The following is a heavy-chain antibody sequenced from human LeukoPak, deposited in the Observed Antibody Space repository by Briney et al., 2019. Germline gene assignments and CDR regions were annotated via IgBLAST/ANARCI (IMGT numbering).Heavy chain of an antibody. CDR3: ARRGTMIVVVGHYYFDY. V-gene: IGHV3-7*01. CDR1: GFTFSSYW. J-gene: IGHJ4*02. D-gene: IGHD3-22*01. CDR2: IKQDGSKK. Sequence: GGSLRLSCAASGFTFSSYWMSWVRQAPGKGLEWVANIKQDGSKKYYVDSVKGRFTISRDNAKNSLYLQMNSLRAEDTAVYYCARRGTMIVVVGHYYFDYWGQGTLVTVSS.